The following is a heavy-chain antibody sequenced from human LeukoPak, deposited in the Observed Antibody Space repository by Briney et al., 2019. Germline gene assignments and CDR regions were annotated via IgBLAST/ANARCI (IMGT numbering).Heavy chain of an antibody. CDR3: ARGHRVLAARPVDC. J-gene: IGHJ4*02. CDR2: IYHSGST. D-gene: IGHD6-6*01. Sequence: SETLSLTCTVSGYSISSGYYWGWIRQPPGKGLEWIGSIYHSGSTHYNPSLKSRVTLSVDTSKNQFSLKLSSVTAADTAVYYCARGHRVLAARPVDCWGQGTLVTVSS. CDR1: GYSISSGYY. V-gene: IGHV4-38-2*02.